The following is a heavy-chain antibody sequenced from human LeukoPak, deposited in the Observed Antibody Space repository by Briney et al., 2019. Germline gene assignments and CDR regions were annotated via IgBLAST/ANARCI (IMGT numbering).Heavy chain of an antibody. V-gene: IGHV6-1*01. CDR1: GDSVSNKNAA. CDR2: TYYRSKWYN. J-gene: IGHJ2*01. D-gene: IGHD1-26*01. CDR3: ARATGSYWYFDL. Sequence: SQTLSLTCAVSGDSVSNKNAAWNWIRQSPSRGLEWLGRTYYRSKWYNDYAVSVKSRITINPDTSKNQFSLQLNSVTPEDTAVYYCARATGSYWYFDLWGRGTLVPVSS.